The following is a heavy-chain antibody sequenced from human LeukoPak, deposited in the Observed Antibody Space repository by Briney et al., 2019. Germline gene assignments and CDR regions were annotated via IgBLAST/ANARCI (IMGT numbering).Heavy chain of an antibody. CDR2: IKQDGSEK. Sequence: GGSLRLSCVASGFTFNTYWMTGLREAPGKGREGVANIKQDGSEKYYVDSVKVRFAIYRDNDKNSLYLQMNSLRAEDTAVYYCARDRLYYYYDRTFDYWGQGTPVTVSS. J-gene: IGHJ4*02. CDR1: GFTFNTYW. CDR3: ARDRLYYYYDRTFDY. V-gene: IGHV3-7*01. D-gene: IGHD3-22*01.